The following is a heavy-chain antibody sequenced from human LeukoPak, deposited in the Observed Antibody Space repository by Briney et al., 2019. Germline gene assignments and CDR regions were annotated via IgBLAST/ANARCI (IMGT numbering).Heavy chain of an antibody. Sequence: GGSLRLSCAASGFTFSSYWMSWVRQAPGKGLEWVANIKKDGSDKYYVDSVKGRFTISRDNAKTSLYLQMNSLRAEDTAVYYCARALSGITGYTYGRGIDYWGQGTLVTVSS. J-gene: IGHJ4*02. CDR2: IKKDGSDK. CDR3: ARALSGITGYTYGRGIDY. D-gene: IGHD5-18*01. CDR1: GFTFSSYW. V-gene: IGHV3-7*01.